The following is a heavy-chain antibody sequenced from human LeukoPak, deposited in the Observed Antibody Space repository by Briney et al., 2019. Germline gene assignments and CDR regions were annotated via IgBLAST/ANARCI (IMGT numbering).Heavy chain of an antibody. CDR1: GFTFSSCA. Sequence: GGSLRLSCAASGFTFSSCAMSWVRQAPGKGLEWVSGISGSGVSTYYTDSVKGRFTISRDNPKSTLFLQMSSLRVDDTAVYYCAEHHNDFWSAVASWGQGTLVTVSS. CDR3: AEHHNDFWSAVAS. V-gene: IGHV3-23*01. J-gene: IGHJ5*02. D-gene: IGHD3-3*01. CDR2: ISGSGVST.